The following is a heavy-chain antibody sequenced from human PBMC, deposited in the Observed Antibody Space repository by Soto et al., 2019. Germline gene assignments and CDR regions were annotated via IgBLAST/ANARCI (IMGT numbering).Heavy chain of an antibody. CDR2: IYYSGST. V-gene: IGHV4-30-4*01. CDR3: ARDSRTGCSSTDCYMS. Sequence: PSETLSLTCTVSGGSISSGDYYWSWIRQPPGKGLEWIGYIYYSGSTFYDPSLKNRVTISLDTSKIQFSLNLMSVTAADTATYYCARDSRTGCSSTDCYMSWGRGILVTVSS. CDR1: GGSISSGDYY. J-gene: IGHJ5*02. D-gene: IGHD2-2*01.